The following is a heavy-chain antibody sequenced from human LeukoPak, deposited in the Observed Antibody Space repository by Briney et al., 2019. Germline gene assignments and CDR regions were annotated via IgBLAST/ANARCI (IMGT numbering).Heavy chain of an antibody. CDR2: IYYSGST. CDR1: GGSISSYY. D-gene: IGHD3-3*01. J-gene: IGHJ6*03. V-gene: IGHV4-59*01. Sequence: SETLSLTCTVSGGSISSYYWSWIRQPPGKGLEWIGYIYYSGSTNYNPSLKRRVIISVDTSNNQFSLELSSVTAADTAVYYCARDQGTYYDFWSGTNRDYYYYYMDVWGKGTTVTVSS. CDR3: ARDQGTYYDFWSGTNRDYYYYYMDV.